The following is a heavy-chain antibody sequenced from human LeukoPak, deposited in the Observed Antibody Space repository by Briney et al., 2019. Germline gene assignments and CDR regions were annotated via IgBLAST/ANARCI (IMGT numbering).Heavy chain of an antibody. J-gene: IGHJ4*02. D-gene: IGHD3-22*01. CDR3: AKLNYYDSSGLRY. Sequence: GGSLRLSCAASGFTVSSNYMSWVRQAPGKGLEWVSVIYSGGSTYYADSVKGRFTISRDNSKNTLYLQMNSLRAEDTAVYYCAKLNYYDSSGLRYWGQGTLVTVSS. CDR1: GFTVSSNY. V-gene: IGHV3-66*02. CDR2: IYSGGST.